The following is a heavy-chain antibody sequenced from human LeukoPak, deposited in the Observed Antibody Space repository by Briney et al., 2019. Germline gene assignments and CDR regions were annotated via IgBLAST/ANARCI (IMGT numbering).Heavy chain of an antibody. CDR1: GGSISSSSYY. Sequence: SETLSLTCTVSGGSISSSSYYLGWLRQPPGKGLEWIVSIYYSGSTYYNPSLKSRVTISVDTSKNQFSLKLSSVTAADTAVYYCARRRCSSTSCKFDYWGQGTLVTVSS. D-gene: IGHD2-2*01. CDR2: IYYSGST. CDR3: ARRRCSSTSCKFDY. J-gene: IGHJ4*02. V-gene: IGHV4-39*01.